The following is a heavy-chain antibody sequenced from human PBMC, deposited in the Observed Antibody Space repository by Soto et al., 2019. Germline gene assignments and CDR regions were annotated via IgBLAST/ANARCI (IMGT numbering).Heavy chain of an antibody. CDR1: GGSISSYY. V-gene: IGHV4-59*01. D-gene: IGHD3-22*01. J-gene: IGHJ6*03. CDR3: ARDLTPNYDREKGVYYYYMDV. Sequence: SETLSLTCTVSGGSISSYYWSWIRQPPGKGLEWIGYIYYSGSTNYNPSLKSRVTISVDTSKNQFSLKLSSVTAADTAVYYCARDLTPNYDREKGVYYYYMDVWGKGTTVTVSS. CDR2: IYYSGST.